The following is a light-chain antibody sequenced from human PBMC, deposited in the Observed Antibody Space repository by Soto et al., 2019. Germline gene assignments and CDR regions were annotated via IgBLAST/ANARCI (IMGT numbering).Light chain of an antibody. CDR2: KAS. CDR1: QNINRW. CDR3: LHYYVYPLP. J-gene: IGKJ4*01. V-gene: IGKV1-5*03. Sequence: DIQMTQSPSTLSADVGDRVTITCRASQNINRWLAWYQQKPGKAPNLLIHKASTLEPGVPSRFSGSASGTAFPLIISILKPDDCAGYFCLHYYVYPLPFGSGTKVEIK.